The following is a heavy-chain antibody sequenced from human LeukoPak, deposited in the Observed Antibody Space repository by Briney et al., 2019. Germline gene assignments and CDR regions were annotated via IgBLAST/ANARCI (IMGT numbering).Heavy chain of an antibody. CDR3: ARQYHYFDY. CDR1: GGSISSYY. D-gene: IGHD2-2*02. J-gene: IGHJ4*02. Sequence: SETLSLTCTVSGGSISSYYWSWIRQPPGKGLEWIGYIYYSGSTNYNPSLKSRVTISVDTSKNQFSLKLCSVTAADTAVYYCARQYHYFDYWGQGTLVTVSS. CDR2: IYYSGST. V-gene: IGHV4-59*01.